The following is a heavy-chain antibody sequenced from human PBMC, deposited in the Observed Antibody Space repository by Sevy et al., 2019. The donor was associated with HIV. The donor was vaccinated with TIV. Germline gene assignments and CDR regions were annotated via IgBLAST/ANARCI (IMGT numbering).Heavy chain of an antibody. CDR2: ISDSGGST. CDR1: GFTFSTYA. V-gene: IGHV3-23*01. Sequence: GGSLRLSCAASGFTFSTYAMSWVRQTPGKGLQWVSVISDSGGSTYYADSVQGRFTISRDNSKDTMYLQVNSLRAEDTAVYYCARRPDLGSVICTGVMDVWGQGTTVTVSS. CDR3: ARRPDLGSVICTGVMDV. J-gene: IGHJ6*02. D-gene: IGHD3-10*01.